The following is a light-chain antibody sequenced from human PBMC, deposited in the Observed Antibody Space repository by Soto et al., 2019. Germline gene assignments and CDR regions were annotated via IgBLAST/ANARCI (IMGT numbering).Light chain of an antibody. Sequence: QPVLTQTPSASGTPGQRVTISCSGSSSNIGSNTVNSYQQLPSTAPKLLIFYKNQRPSGVPARLSASKSGTSASLAISGGQSEDEADYYCSTWDDTLNVWMFGGGTKLTVL. J-gene: IGLJ3*02. CDR2: YKN. V-gene: IGLV1-44*01. CDR1: SSNIGSNT. CDR3: STWDDTLNVWM.